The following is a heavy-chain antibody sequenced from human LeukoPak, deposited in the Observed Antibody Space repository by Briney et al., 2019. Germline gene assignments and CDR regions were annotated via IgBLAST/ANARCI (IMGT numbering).Heavy chain of an antibody. D-gene: IGHD3-22*01. CDR1: GFTFSSYA. J-gene: IGHJ4*02. Sequence: GGSLRLSCAASGFTFSSYAMHWVRQAPGKGLEWVSGISGSGGSTYYAASVKGRFTISRDNSKNTLYLQMNSLRAEDTAVYYCAKGGSYYYDTSGYFGYWGQGTLVTVSS. CDR2: ISGSGGST. CDR3: AKGGSYYYDTSGYFGY. V-gene: IGHV3-23*01.